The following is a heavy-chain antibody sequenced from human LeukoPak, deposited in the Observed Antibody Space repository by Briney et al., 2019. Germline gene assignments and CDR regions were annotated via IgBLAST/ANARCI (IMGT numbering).Heavy chain of an antibody. CDR2: IWYDGSNK. CDR1: GFTFSSYG. J-gene: IGHJ4*02. V-gene: IGHV3-33*01. D-gene: IGHD6-19*01. Sequence: AGGSLRLSCAASGFTFSSYGMHWVRQAPGKGLEWVAVIWYDGSNKYYADSVKGRFTISRDNSKNTLYLQMNSLRAEDTAVYYCARGQRWLGPFDYWGQGTLVTVPS. CDR3: ARGQRWLGPFDY.